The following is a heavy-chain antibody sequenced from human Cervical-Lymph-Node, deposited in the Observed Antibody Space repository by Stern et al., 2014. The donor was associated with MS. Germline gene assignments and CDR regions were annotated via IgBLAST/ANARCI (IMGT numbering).Heavy chain of an antibody. CDR3: ARDWAPAVLDAFDI. V-gene: IGHV1-2*06. CDR2: INPNSGGT. D-gene: IGHD1-1*01. J-gene: IGHJ3*02. Sequence: QVQLVQSGAEVKKPAASVKVSCKASGYTFNGYYMHWVRQAPGQGLEWMGRINPNSGGTSYALKFQGRVTMTRDTSISTAYMELSRLRSDDTAVYYCARDWAPAVLDAFDIWGQGTMVTVS. CDR1: GYTFNGYY.